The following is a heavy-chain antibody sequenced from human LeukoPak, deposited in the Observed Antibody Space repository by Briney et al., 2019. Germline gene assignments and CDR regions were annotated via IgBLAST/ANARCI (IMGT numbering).Heavy chain of an antibody. V-gene: IGHV3-23*01. Sequence: PGGSLRLSCAASGFTFRSYAVSWVRQAPGKGLEWVSAISGSGGSTYYADSVKGRFTISRDNSKNTLYLQMNSLRAEDTAVYYCAKQRSEVVVAATNYWGQGTLVTVSS. CDR1: GFTFRSYA. J-gene: IGHJ4*02. CDR3: AKQRSEVVVAATNY. D-gene: IGHD2-15*01. CDR2: ISGSGGST.